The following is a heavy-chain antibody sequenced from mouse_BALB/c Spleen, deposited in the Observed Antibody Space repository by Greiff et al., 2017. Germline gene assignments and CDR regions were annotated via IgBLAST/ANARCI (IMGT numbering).Heavy chain of an antibody. D-gene: IGHD1-1*01. J-gene: IGHJ4*01. CDR2: ISSGGST. Sequence: EVQVVESGGGLVKPGGSLKLSCAASGFTFSSYAMSWVRQTPEKRLEWVASISSGGSTYYPDSVKGRFTISRDNARNILYLQMSSLRSEDTAMYYCTNFPYYYGSSYGGYAMDYWGQGTSVTVSS. V-gene: IGHV5-6-5*01. CDR3: TNFPYYYGSSYGGYAMDY. CDR1: GFTFSSYA.